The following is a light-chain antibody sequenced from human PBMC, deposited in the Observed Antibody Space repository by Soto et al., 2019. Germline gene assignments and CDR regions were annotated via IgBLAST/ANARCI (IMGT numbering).Light chain of an antibody. J-gene: IGLJ1*01. V-gene: IGLV2-14*01. CDR1: SSDVDNYNY. CDR3: SSYTSSNALEV. CDR2: EVS. Sequence: QSVLTQPASVSGSPGQSITISCTGTSSDVDNYNYVSWYQQHPGKAPKLLIYEVSYRPSGVSDRFSGSKSGNTASLTISGLQAEDEADYYCSSYTSSNALEVFGIGTKVTVL.